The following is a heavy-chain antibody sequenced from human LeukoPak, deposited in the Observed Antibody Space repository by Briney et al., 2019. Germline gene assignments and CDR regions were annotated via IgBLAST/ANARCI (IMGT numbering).Heavy chain of an antibody. V-gene: IGHV1-18*01. CDR2: ISGYSGNT. Sequence: ASMKVSCKTSGYSFSRKGISWVRQAPGQGPEWMGWISGYSGNTNYAQNLQGRVTITTDTSTSTAYMELRSLRSDDTAVYYCARDYGWELLPYYFDYWGQGTPVTVSS. D-gene: IGHD1-26*01. CDR1: GYSFSRKG. J-gene: IGHJ4*02. CDR3: ARDYGWELLPYYFDY.